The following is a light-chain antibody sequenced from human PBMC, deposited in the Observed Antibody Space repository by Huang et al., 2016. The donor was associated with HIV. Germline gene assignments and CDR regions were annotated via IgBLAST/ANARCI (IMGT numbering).Light chain of an antibody. CDR2: ATS. CDR3: QQYHGIPWT. J-gene: IGKJ1*01. CDR1: QGIGNS. Sequence: DIQMTQSPSSLSASVGDRVTITCRASQGIGNSLAWYQQKPEKAPRLLLYATSRLESGVPSRFSGSESGTHYTLTISTLQPEDIASYYCQQYHGIPWTFGQGTKVEIK. V-gene: IGKV1-NL1*01.